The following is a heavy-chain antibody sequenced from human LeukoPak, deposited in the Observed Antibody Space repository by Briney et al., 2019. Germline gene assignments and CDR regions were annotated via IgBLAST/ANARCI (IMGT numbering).Heavy chain of an antibody. D-gene: IGHD3-16*01. J-gene: IGHJ4*02. CDR2: IFYSGSA. V-gene: IGHV4-39*06. Sequence: SETLSLTCTVSGGSISNTIYYWGWIRQPPGKGLQWIGSIFYSGSAYYNPSLKSRVTISVDTSKNQFTLKLSSVTAADTAVYYCARGRYGWLPFDYWGQGTLVTVSS. CDR3: ARGRYGWLPFDY. CDR1: GGSISNTIYY.